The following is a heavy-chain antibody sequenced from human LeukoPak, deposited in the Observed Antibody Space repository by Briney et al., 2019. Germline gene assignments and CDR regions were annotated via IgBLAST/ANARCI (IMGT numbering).Heavy chain of an antibody. Sequence: PGGSLRLSCAASGFTFDDYAMHWVRQAPGKGLEWVSLISWDGGSTYYADSVKGRFTISRDNSKNSLYLQMNSLRAEDTALYYCAKGNYYDSSGYYYWGQGTLVTVSS. CDR1: GFTFDDYA. J-gene: IGHJ4*02. CDR2: ISWDGGST. D-gene: IGHD3-22*01. CDR3: AKGNYYDSSGYYY. V-gene: IGHV3-43D*03.